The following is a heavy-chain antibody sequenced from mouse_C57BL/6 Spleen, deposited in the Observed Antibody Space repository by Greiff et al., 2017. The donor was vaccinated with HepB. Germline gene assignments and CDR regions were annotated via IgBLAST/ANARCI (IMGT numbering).Heavy chain of an antibody. J-gene: IGHJ3*01. CDR3: ANDYGRCLFAY. V-gene: IGHV1-64*01. CDR1: GYTFTSYW. CDR2: IHPNSGST. Sequence: VQLQQPGAELVKPGASVKLSCKASGYTFTSYWMHWVKQRPGQGLEWIGMIHPNSGSTNYNEKFKSKATLTVDKSSSTAYMHLSSLTAEDSAVYYCANDYGRCLFAYWGQGTLVTVSA. D-gene: IGHD2-4*01.